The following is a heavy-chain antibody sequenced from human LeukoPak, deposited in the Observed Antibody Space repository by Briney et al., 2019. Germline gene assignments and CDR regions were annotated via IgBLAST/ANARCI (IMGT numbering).Heavy chain of an antibody. CDR2: ISSSSSTI. CDR1: GFTFSTYG. J-gene: IGHJ4*02. V-gene: IGHV3-48*02. CDR3: ARDPPFYGDYEDY. Sequence: GGSQRLSCAASGFTFSTYGMNWVRQAPGKGLEWVSYISSSSSTIYYADSVKGRFTISRDNAKNSLYLQMNSLRDEDTAVYYCARDPPFYGDYEDYWGQGTLVTVSS. D-gene: IGHD4-17*01.